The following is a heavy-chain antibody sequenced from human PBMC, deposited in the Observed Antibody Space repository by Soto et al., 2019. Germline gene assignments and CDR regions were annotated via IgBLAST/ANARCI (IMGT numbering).Heavy chain of an antibody. Sequence: PGGSLRLSCAASGFTFSSYGMHWVRQAPGKGLEWVAVISYDGSNKYYADSVKGRFTISRDNSKNTLYLQMNSLRAEDTAVYYCAKEDFVHLYAFDIWGQGTMVTVSS. CDR3: AKEDFVHLYAFDI. CDR2: ISYDGSNK. D-gene: IGHD3-3*01. V-gene: IGHV3-30*18. CDR1: GFTFSSYG. J-gene: IGHJ3*02.